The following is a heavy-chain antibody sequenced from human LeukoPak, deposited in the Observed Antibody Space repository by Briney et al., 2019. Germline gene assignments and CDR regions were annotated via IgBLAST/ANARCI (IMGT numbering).Heavy chain of an antibody. CDR2: INPNSGGT. CDR1: GYTFTGYY. Sequence: ASVKVSCKASGYTFTGYYMHWVRQAPGQGLEWMGWINPNSGGTNYAQKFQGRVTMTRDTSISTAYMELSRLRSDDTAVYYCARGPSDFWSGYYSRGWFDPWGQGTLVTVSS. D-gene: IGHD3-3*01. J-gene: IGHJ5*02. CDR3: ARGPSDFWSGYYSRGWFDP. V-gene: IGHV1-2*02.